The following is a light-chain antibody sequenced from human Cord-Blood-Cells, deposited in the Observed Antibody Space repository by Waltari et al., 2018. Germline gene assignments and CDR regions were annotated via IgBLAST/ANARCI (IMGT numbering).Light chain of an antibody. CDR3: EQYNNWPPLT. J-gene: IGKJ4*01. CDR1: KSVSSN. Sequence: EIVMTQSPATLSASPGERATLSCRASKSVSSNLAWYQQKPGQAPRLLIYGGSTRATGIPARFRGSGSGTEFTLTSSSLKSEDFAVYYCEQYNNWPPLTFGGGTKVEIK. V-gene: IGKV3-15*01. CDR2: GGS.